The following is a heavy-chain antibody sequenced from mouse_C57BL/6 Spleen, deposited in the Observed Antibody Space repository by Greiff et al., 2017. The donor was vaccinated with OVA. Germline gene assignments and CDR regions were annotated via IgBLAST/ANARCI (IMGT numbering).Heavy chain of an antibody. CDR1: GYSITSGYD. CDR3: ARSYSNPYYYAMDY. CDR2: ISYSGST. Sequence: VQLQQSGPGMVKPSQSLSLTCTVTGYSITSGYDWHWIRHFPGNKLEWMGYISYSGSTNYNPSLKSRISITHDTSKNHFFLKLNSVTTEDTATYYCARSYSNPYYYAMDYWGQGTSVTVSS. D-gene: IGHD2-5*01. V-gene: IGHV3-1*01. J-gene: IGHJ4*01.